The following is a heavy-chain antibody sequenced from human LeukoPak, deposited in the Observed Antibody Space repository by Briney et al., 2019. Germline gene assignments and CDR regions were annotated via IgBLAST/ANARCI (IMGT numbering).Heavy chain of an antibody. CDR2: IKQDGSEK. V-gene: IGHV3-7*03. Sequence: PGGSLRLSCAASGFTFSSYWMSWVRQAPGKGLEWVANIKQDGSEKYYVDSVKGRFTISRDNAKNSLYLQMNSLRAEDTAVYHWARDSGYSSGWYYFDYWGQGTLVTVSS. J-gene: IGHJ4*02. CDR1: GFTFSSYW. D-gene: IGHD6-19*01. CDR3: ARDSGYSSGWYYFDY.